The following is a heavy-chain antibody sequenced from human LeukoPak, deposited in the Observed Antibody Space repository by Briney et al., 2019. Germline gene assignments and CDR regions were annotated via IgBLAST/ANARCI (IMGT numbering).Heavy chain of an antibody. Sequence: SETLSLTCTVSGGSISSSSYYWGWIRQPPGKGLEWIGSIYYSGSTYYNPSLKSRVTISVDTSKNQFSLKLSSVTAADTAVYYCAGDAPPYYYDSSGRIGAFDIWGQGTMVTVSS. J-gene: IGHJ3*02. V-gene: IGHV4-39*07. CDR3: AGDAPPYYYDSSGRIGAFDI. D-gene: IGHD3-22*01. CDR2: IYYSGST. CDR1: GGSISSSSYY.